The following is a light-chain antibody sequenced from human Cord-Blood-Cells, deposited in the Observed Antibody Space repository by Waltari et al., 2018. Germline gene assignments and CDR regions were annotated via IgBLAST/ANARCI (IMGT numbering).Light chain of an antibody. Sequence: QSALTQPPSPSGSPGPSVTLSCTGTSSAVGGYNYVSWYQQHPGKAPKLMIYEVSKRPSGVPDRFSGSKSGNTASLTVSGLQAEDEADYYFSSYAGSNNLVFGGGTKLTVL. J-gene: IGLJ2*01. V-gene: IGLV2-8*01. CDR3: SSYAGSNNLV. CDR1: SSAVGGYNY. CDR2: EVS.